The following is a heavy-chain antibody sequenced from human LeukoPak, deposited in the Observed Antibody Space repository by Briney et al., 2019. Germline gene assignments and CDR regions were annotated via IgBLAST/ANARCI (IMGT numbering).Heavy chain of an antibody. Sequence: GSLRLSCAASGFTFDDYGMSWVRQAPGNGLEWIGEINHSGSTNYNPSLNSRVTISVDTSKNQFSLKLSSVTAADTAVYYCARVGIAAADDYWGQGTLVTVSS. D-gene: IGHD6-13*01. CDR3: ARVGIAAADDY. CDR1: GFTFDDYG. CDR2: INHSGST. J-gene: IGHJ4*02. V-gene: IGHV4-34*01.